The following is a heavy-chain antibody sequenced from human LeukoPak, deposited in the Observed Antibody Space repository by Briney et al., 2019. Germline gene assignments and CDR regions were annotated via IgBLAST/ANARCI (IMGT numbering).Heavy chain of an antibody. CDR1: GFTFSSYS. Sequence: GGSLRLSCAASGFTFSSYSMNWVCQTPGKGLEWVSSISSSSSYIYYADSVKGRFTISRVNAKNSLYLQMNSLRAEDTAVYYCAREAPGEYYYDSSGYLDYWGQGTLVTVSS. J-gene: IGHJ4*02. D-gene: IGHD3-22*01. V-gene: IGHV3-21*01. CDR3: AREAPGEYYYDSSGYLDY. CDR2: ISSSSSYI.